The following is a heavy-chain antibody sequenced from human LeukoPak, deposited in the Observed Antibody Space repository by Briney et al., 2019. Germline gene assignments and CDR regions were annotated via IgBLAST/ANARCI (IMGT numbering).Heavy chain of an antibody. J-gene: IGHJ4*02. CDR1: GFTFSSYA. Sequence: QSGGSLRLSCAASGFTFSSYAMSWVRQAPGKGLEWVANIKQDGSEKYYVDSVKGRFTISRDNAKNSLYLQMNSLRAEDTAVYYCAPDHGGYWGQGTLVTVSS. V-gene: IGHV3-7*01. D-gene: IGHD3-16*01. CDR3: APDHGGY. CDR2: IKQDGSEK.